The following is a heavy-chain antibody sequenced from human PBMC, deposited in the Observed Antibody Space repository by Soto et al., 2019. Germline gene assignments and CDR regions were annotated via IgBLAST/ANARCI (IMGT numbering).Heavy chain of an antibody. V-gene: IGHV1-69*13. CDR1: GGTFSSYA. D-gene: IGHD5-18*01. J-gene: IGHJ4*02. CDR2: IIPIFGTA. CDR3: ATDPDGYSYGYGY. Sequence: SVKVSCKASGGTFSSYAISWVRQAPGQGLEWMGGIIPIFGTANYAQKFQGRVTITADESTSTAYMELSSLRSEDTAVYYCATDPDGYSYGYGYWGQGTLVTVSS.